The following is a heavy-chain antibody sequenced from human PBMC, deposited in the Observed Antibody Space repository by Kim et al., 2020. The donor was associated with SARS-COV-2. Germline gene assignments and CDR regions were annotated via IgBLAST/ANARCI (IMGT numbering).Heavy chain of an antibody. CDR2: IKSKTDGGTT. D-gene: IGHD6-13*01. Sequence: GGSLRLSCAASGFTFSNAWMSWVRQAPGKGLEWVGRIKSKTDGGTTDYAAPVKGRFTISRDDSKNTLYLQMNSLKTEDTAVYYCTTNLKVMGGDSIAAPSPGGVRALMDVWGQGTTVTVSS. CDR1: GFTFSNAW. J-gene: IGHJ6*02. CDR3: TTNLKVMGGDSIAAPSPGGVRALMDV. V-gene: IGHV3-15*01.